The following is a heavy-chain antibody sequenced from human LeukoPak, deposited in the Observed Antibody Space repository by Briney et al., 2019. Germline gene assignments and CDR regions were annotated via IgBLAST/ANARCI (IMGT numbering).Heavy chain of an antibody. V-gene: IGHV3-21*01. D-gene: IGHD2-21*02. CDR2: ISSSGSYK. J-gene: IGHJ3*02. CDR1: GFTFNTYT. CDR3: ARDSYCGGDCYSPSAFDI. Sequence: GGSLRLSCAASGFTFNTYTMNWVRQAPGKGLEWVSSISSSGSYKYFADSVKGRFTISRDNAKNSLDLQMNSLRAEDTAVYYCARDSYCGGDCYSPSAFDIWGQGTMVTVSS.